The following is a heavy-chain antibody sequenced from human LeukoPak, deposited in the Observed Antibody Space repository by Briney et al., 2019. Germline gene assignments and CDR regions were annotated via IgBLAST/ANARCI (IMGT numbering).Heavy chain of an antibody. CDR2: IYYSVST. CDR1: GGSLSSYY. J-gene: IGHJ6*02. V-gene: IGHV4-59*01. Sequence: SETLSLTCTVSGGSLSSYYWSWIRQPPGKGLEWIGYIYYSVSTNYNPSLKSRVTISVDTSKNQFSLKLSSVTAADTAVYYCARHGYSSGWELYYYYYGMDVWGQGTTVTVSS. D-gene: IGHD6-19*01. CDR3: ARHGYSSGWELYYYYYGMDV.